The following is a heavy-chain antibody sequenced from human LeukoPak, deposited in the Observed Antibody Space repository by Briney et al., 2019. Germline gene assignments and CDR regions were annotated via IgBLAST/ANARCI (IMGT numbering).Heavy chain of an antibody. J-gene: IGHJ4*02. CDR2: ISGSGGST. Sequence: GGSLRLSCAASGFTFSSYALSWVRQAPGEGLEWVSAISGSGGSTYYADSVKGRFTISRDNSKNTLYLQMNSLRAEDTAVYYCATMGIAVVNSFDYWGQGTLVTVSS. CDR1: GFTFSSYA. CDR3: ATMGIAVVNSFDY. D-gene: IGHD6-19*01. V-gene: IGHV3-23*01.